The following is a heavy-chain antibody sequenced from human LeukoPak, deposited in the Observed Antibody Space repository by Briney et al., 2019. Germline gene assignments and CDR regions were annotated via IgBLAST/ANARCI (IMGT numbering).Heavy chain of an antibody. CDR2: INPNGGGT. CDR3: ARDVREGWSGITMTKPKTDAFDI. D-gene: IGHD3-22*01. J-gene: IGHJ3*02. V-gene: IGHV1-2*02. CDR1: GYTFTDYY. Sequence: ASVKVSCKASGYTFTDYYIHWVRQAPGQGLEWMGWINPNGGGTNYAQKFQGRVTVTRDTSINTAYMELSSLRSEDTAVYYCARDVREGWSGITMTKPKTDAFDIWGQGTMVTVSS.